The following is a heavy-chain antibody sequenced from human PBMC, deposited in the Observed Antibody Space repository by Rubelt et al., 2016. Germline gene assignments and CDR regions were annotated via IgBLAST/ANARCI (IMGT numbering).Heavy chain of an antibody. Sequence: EVQLVESGGGLVNPGGSLRLSCAASGFTFSSFAVSWVRQAPGKGLEWVSVISSNGGTTYYADSVKGRFTISRDNSKNTLYLQMNSRTVEDTAVYYCARSEYYYHGMDVWGQGTTVTVSS. V-gene: IGHV3-23*04. CDR3: ARSEYYYHGMDV. CDR1: GFTFSSFA. CDR2: ISSNGGTT. J-gene: IGHJ6*02.